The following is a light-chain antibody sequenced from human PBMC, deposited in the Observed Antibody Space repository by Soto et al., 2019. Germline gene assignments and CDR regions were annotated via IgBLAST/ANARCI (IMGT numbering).Light chain of an antibody. V-gene: IGKV3-20*01. Sequence: EIVLTQSPATLSLSPGERVTLSCRASQSVSSSYLAWYQQKPGQAPMLLIYGASRRATGIPDRFSGSGSGTDFTLTISRLEPEDFAVYFCQQYGGSPQTFGQGTKLEIK. CDR1: QSVSSSY. CDR3: QQYGGSPQT. J-gene: IGKJ2*01. CDR2: GAS.